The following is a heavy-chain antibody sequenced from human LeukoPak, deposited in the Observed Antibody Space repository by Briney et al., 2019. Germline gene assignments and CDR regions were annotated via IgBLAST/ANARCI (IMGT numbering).Heavy chain of an antibody. D-gene: IGHD5-24*01. CDR1: GGAISSYY. Sequence: PSETLSLTCTVSGGAISSYYWSWIRQPPGKGLEWIGYIYYSGSTNYNPSLKSRVTISVDTSKNQFSLKLSSVTAADTAVYYCARLGRDGYNSYFDYWGQGTLVTVSS. V-gene: IGHV4-59*01. CDR2: IYYSGST. J-gene: IGHJ4*02. CDR3: ARLGRDGYNSYFDY.